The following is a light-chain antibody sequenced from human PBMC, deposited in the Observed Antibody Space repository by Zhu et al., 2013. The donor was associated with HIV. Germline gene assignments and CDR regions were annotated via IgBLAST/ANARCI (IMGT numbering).Light chain of an antibody. V-gene: IGKV1-9*01. CDR2: GAS. CDR3: QQLNSYPRLT. Sequence: IQLTQSPPSLSASIGDRVTITCRASQDIGIYLAWYQQKPGKPPKLLIYGASNLQSGVPSSFSGSGSGTDFTLTISSLRPEDFATYYCQQLNSYPRLTFGGGTRVEIK. J-gene: IGKJ4*01. CDR1: QDIGIY.